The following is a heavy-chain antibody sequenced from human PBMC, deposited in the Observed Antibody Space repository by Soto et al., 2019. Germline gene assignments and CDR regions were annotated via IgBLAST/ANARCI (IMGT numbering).Heavy chain of an antibody. CDR1: GYTLTELS. D-gene: IGHD6-19*01. CDR2: FDPEDGET. Sequence: ASVKVSCKASGYTLTELSMHWVRQAPGKGLEWMGGFDPEDGETIYAQKFQGRVTMTEDTSTDTAYMELSSLGSEDTAVYYCATASGASSGPENWFDPWGQGTLVTVSS. V-gene: IGHV1-24*01. CDR3: ATASGASSGPENWFDP. J-gene: IGHJ5*02.